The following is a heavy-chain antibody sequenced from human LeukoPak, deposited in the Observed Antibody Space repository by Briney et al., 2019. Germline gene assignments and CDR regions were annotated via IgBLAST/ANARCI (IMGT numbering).Heavy chain of an antibody. CDR1: GGTFSSYA. V-gene: IGHV1-69*13. J-gene: IGHJ6*02. CDR2: NIPIFGTA. CDR3: ARLIEPGIAARPSNYYYGMDV. Sequence: GASVKVSCKASGGTFSSYAISWVRQAPGQGLEWMGGNIPIFGTANYAQKFQGRVTITADESTSTAYMELSSLRSEDTAVYYCARLIEPGIAARPSNYYYGMDVWGQGTTVTVSS. D-gene: IGHD6-6*01.